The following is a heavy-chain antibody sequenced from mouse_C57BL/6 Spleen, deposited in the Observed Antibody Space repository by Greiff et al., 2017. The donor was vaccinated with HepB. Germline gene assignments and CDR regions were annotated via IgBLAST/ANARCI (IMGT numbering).Heavy chain of an antibody. D-gene: IGHD2-4*01. CDR3: AIPIDYDYGGFAY. CDR1: GYTFTTYP. Sequence: VQLKQSGAELVKPGASVKMSCKASGYTFTTYPIEWMKQNHGKSLEWIGNFHPYNDDTKYNEKFKGKATLTVEKSSSTVYLELSRLTSDDSAVYYCAIPIDYDYGGFAYWGQGTLVTVSA. CDR2: FHPYNDDT. V-gene: IGHV1-47*01. J-gene: IGHJ3*01.